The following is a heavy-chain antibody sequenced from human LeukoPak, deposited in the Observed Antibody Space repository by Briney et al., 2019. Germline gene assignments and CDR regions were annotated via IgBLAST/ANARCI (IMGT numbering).Heavy chain of an antibody. Sequence: GESLKISCKGSGYIFTNHLIGWVRQMPGKGLEWMGIIYPGDSGTRYSPSFQGQVTISADKSISTAYLQWSSLKASETAMYYCARRYCNSTSCGCFDHWGQGTLVTVSS. CDR1: GYIFTNHL. D-gene: IGHD2-2*01. J-gene: IGHJ4*02. V-gene: IGHV5-51*01. CDR2: IYPGDSGT. CDR3: ARRYCNSTSCGCFDH.